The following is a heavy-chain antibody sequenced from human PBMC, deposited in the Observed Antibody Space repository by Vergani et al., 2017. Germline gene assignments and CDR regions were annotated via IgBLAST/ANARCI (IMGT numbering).Heavy chain of an antibody. V-gene: IGHV5-51*01. D-gene: IGHD3-3*01. Sequence: EVQLVQSGAEVKKPRESLKISCKGSGYSFTSYWIGWVRQMPGKGLEWMGIIYPGDSDTRYSPSFQGQVTISADKSISTAFLQWSSLKASDTAMYCCARRTIFGVVITERGPFDYWGQGTLVTVSS. J-gene: IGHJ4*02. CDR2: IYPGDSDT. CDR1: GYSFTSYW. CDR3: ARRTIFGVVITERGPFDY.